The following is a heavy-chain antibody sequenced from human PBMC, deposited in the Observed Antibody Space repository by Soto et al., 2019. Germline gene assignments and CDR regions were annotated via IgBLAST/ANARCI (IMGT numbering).Heavy chain of an antibody. CDR1: GDTFRRYA. V-gene: IGHV1-69*17. CDR3: ARDPIQVREGYYHGMDV. J-gene: IGHJ6*02. CDR2: VIPMSGIA. D-gene: IGHD2-21*01. Sequence: QEQLEQSGAEVKKPGSSVKVSCKASGDTFRRYAITWVRQAPGQGLEWMGGVIPMSGIANSAQKFQGRVTITADKSTSTAYMELTSLISEDTAVYYCARDPIQVREGYYHGMDVWGQGTTVTVFS.